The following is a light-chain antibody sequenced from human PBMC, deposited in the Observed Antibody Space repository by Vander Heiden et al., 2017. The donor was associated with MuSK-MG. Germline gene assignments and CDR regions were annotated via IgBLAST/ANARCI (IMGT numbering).Light chain of an antibody. CDR1: QSVLYSSNNKNY. J-gene: IGKJ5*01. Sequence: DIVMTQSPDSLAVSLGVRATINCKSSQSVLYSSNNKNYLAWYQQKPGQPPKLLIYWASTRESGVPDRFSGSGSGTDFTLTISSLQAEDVAVYYCQQYDRTPITFGQRTRLEMK. CDR3: QQYDRTPIT. V-gene: IGKV4-1*01. CDR2: WAS.